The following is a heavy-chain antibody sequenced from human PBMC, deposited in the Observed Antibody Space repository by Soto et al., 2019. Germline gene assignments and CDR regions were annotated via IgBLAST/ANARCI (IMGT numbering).Heavy chain of an antibody. D-gene: IGHD3-3*01. CDR2: IYYSGST. V-gene: IGHV4-30-4*01. J-gene: IGHJ5*02. CDR3: ARMARNYDFWSGLFDP. CDR1: GGSISSGDYY. Sequence: QVQLQESGPGLVKPSQTLSLTCTVSGGSISSGDYYWSWIRQPPGKGLEWIGYIYYSGSTYYNPSLKSRVTISVDTSKNQFSLKLSSVTAADTAVYYCARMARNYDFWSGLFDPWGQGTLVTVSS.